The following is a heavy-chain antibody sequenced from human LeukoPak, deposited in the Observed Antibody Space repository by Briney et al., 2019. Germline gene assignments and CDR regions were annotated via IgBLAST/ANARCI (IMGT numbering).Heavy chain of an antibody. V-gene: IGHV4-59*01. CDR3: ARVPGYYDILPGPLSWLDP. CDR1: GGSISSYY. Sequence: SETLSLTCAVYGGSISSYYWSWIRQPPGKGLEWIGYIYYSGSTNYNPSLKSRVTISVDTSKNQFSLKLSSVTAADTAVYYCARVPGYYDILPGPLSWLDPWGQGTLVTVSS. J-gene: IGHJ5*02. CDR2: IYYSGST. D-gene: IGHD3-9*01.